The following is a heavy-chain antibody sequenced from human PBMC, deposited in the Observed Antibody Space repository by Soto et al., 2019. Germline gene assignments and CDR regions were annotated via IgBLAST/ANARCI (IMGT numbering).Heavy chain of an antibody. D-gene: IGHD2-2*01. V-gene: IGHV1-69*12. CDR1: GGTFSSYA. J-gene: IGHJ6*02. CDR3: ARHDCISSRCYYYYYYGMDV. CDR2: IIPIFGTA. Sequence: QVQLVQSGAEVKKPGSSVKVSCKASGGTFSSYAISWVRQAPGQGLERMGGIIPIFGTANYAQKFQGRVTITADESTSTAYMEVCSLRSEATAVYYCARHDCISSRCYYYYYYGMDVWGQGTTVTVS.